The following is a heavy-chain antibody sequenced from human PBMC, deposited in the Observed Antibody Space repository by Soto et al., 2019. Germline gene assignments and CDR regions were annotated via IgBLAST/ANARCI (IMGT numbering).Heavy chain of an antibody. Sequence: SLKVSCKASGGTFSSYAISWVRQAPGQGLEWMGGIIPIFGTANYAQKFQGRVTITADESTSTAYMELSSLRSEDTAVYYCARGEYCTNGVCSSVYSYYGMDVWGQGTTVTVSS. V-gene: IGHV1-69*13. CDR1: GGTFSSYA. D-gene: IGHD2-8*01. CDR3: ARGEYCTNGVCSSVYSYYGMDV. J-gene: IGHJ6*02. CDR2: IIPIFGTA.